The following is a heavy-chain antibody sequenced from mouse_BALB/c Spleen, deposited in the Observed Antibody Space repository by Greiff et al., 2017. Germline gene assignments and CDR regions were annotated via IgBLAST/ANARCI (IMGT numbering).Heavy chain of an antibody. CDR3: ARDRRYGNR. CDR1: GFTFSSYG. D-gene: IGHD2-10*02. Sequence: EVQLVESGGGLVQPGGSLKLSCAASGFTFSSYGMSWVRQTPDKRLELVATINSYGGSTYYPDSVKGRFTISRDNATNTLYLQMSSLKSEDPAMYYCARDRRYGNRWGQETLVTVSA. V-gene: IGHV5-6-3*01. J-gene: IGHJ3*02. CDR2: INSYGGST.